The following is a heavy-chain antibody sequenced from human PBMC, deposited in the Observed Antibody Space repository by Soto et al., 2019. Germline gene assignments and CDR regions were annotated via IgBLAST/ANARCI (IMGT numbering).Heavy chain of an antibody. CDR2: IYYSGST. V-gene: IGHV4-39*01. J-gene: IGHJ4*02. D-gene: IGHD3-10*01. CDR1: GDSISSSSYY. Sequence: SETLSLTCTVSGDSISSSSYYWGWIRQPPGKGLEWIGSIYYSGSTYYNPSLKSRVTISVDTSKNQFSLKLSSVTAADTAVYYCARVGGFGATTIDYWGQGTLVTVSS. CDR3: ARVGGFGATTIDY.